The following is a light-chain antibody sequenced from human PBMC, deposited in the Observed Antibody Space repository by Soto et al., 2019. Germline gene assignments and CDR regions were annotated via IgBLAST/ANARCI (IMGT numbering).Light chain of an antibody. Sequence: DIVMTQSPLSLPVTPGEPASISCRSSESLLHSSGRNYLDWYVQKPGHSPRLLIYLGSNRASGVPVRFSASGSGTDFTLRISRLEAEDVGVYYCMQSAQIPRTFGQGTKAEI. CDR1: ESLLHSSGRNY. V-gene: IGKV2-28*01. CDR3: MQSAQIPRT. J-gene: IGKJ1*01. CDR2: LGS.